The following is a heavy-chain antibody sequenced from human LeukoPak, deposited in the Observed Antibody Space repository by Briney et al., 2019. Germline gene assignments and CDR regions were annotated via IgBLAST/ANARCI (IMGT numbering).Heavy chain of an antibody. CDR1: ESTVSNYA. CDR3: ARDRGSDIVIVPADIRPSTYSYYGLDV. D-gene: IGHD2-2*01. V-gene: IGHV3-23*01. CDR2: ISGSGSST. Sequence: PGGSLRLSCVASESTVSNYAMSWVRQAPGKGLDWLSAISGSGSSTYYAEAVKGRFTISRDNSKNTLYLQMNSLRVEDTAAYYCARDRGSDIVIVPADIRPSTYSYYGLDVWGQGTTVTVSS. J-gene: IGHJ6*02.